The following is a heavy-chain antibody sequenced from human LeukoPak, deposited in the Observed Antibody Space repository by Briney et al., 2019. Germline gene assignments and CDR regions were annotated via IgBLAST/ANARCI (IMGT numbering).Heavy chain of an antibody. D-gene: IGHD3-10*01. Sequence: GGSLRHSCVASGFTFSSYWISWVRQAPGKGLEWLANIKQDGSEKYYVDSVKGRFTISRDNSKNTLYLQMNSLRAEDTAVYYCAKDKVLLWFGELTSHFDYWGQGTLVTVSS. J-gene: IGHJ4*02. CDR3: AKDKVLLWFGELTSHFDY. CDR2: IKQDGSEK. V-gene: IGHV3-7*03. CDR1: GFTFSSYW.